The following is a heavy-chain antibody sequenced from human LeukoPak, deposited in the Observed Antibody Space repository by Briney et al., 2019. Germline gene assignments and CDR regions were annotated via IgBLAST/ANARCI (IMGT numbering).Heavy chain of an antibody. J-gene: IGHJ4*02. D-gene: IGHD3-10*01. V-gene: IGHV3-23*01. Sequence: GGSLRLSCAASGFTFSSYAMSWVGQAPGKGLEWVSAISGSGGSTYYADSVKGRFTISRDNSKNTLYLQMNSLRAEDTAVYYCAKVLLWFGELPGADYWGQGTLLTVSS. CDR3: AKVLLWFGELPGADY. CDR2: ISGSGGST. CDR1: GFTFSSYA.